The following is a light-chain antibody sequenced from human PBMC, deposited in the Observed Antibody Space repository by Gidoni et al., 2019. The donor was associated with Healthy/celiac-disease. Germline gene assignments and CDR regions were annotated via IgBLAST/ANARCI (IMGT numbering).Light chain of an antibody. CDR3: QQRSNWPPGYT. Sequence: EILLTQSPATLSLSPGERATLSCRASQSVSSYLAWYQQKPGQAPRLLIYDASNRATGIPARFSGSGSGTDFTLTISSLEPEDFAVYYCQQRSNWPPGYTFGQGTKLGIK. CDR1: QSVSSY. V-gene: IGKV3-11*01. CDR2: DAS. J-gene: IGKJ2*01.